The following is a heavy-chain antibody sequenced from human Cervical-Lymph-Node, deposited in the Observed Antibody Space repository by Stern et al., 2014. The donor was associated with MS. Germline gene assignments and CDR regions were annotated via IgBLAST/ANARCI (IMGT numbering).Heavy chain of an antibody. Sequence: QVQLVESGAEVKKPGASVKVSCKASGYTLTNYEINWVRQAPGQGLEWMGWMNPNSGDTGYAQKFQGRLTMTRKASISTAYMDLNSLRSDDTAVYYCARGSDGYKPQYYFGMDIWGQGTTVIVSS. J-gene: IGHJ6*02. CDR1: GYTLTNYE. CDR3: ARGSDGYKPQYYFGMDI. CDR2: MNPNSGDT. D-gene: IGHD5-24*01. V-gene: IGHV1-8*02.